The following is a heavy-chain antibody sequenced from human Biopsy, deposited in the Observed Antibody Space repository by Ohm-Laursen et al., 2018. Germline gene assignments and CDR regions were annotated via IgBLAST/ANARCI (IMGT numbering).Heavy chain of an antibody. CDR2: MNPNSGNT. D-gene: IGHD3-10*01. J-gene: IGHJ4*02. V-gene: IGHV1-8*01. CDR3: ARGRNPVWFGEDLDY. CDR1: GYTFTSYD. Sequence: ASVKVSCKASGYTFTSYDINWVRQATGQGLEWMGWMNPNSGNTDYAQKFQGRVTMTRNTSISTAYMEVSSLRSEDTAVYYCARGRNPVWFGEDLDYWGQGTPVTVSS.